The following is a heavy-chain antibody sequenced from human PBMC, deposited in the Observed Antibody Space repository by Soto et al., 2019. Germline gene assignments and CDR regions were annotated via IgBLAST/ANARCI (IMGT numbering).Heavy chain of an antibody. Sequence: VASVKVSCKASGGTFSSYGISWVRQAPGQGLEWMGWISAYNGNTNYAQKLQGRVTMTTDTSTSTAYMELRSLRSDDTAVYYCARVCTPWTKITILGVFIPPYYGREVWGQGTRVTVP. CDR2: ISAYNGNT. CDR3: ARVCTPWTKITILGVFIPPYYGREV. V-gene: IGHV1-18*01. D-gene: IGHD3-3*01. J-gene: IGHJ6*02. CDR1: GGTFSSYG.